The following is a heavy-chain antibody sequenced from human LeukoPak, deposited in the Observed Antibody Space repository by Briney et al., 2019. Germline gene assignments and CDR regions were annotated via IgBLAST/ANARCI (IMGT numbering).Heavy chain of an antibody. CDR1: GFTFSSYA. J-gene: IGHJ4*02. D-gene: IGHD3-3*01. V-gene: IGHV3-23*01. Sequence: GGSLRLSCAASGFTFSSYAMSWVRQAPGKGLEWVSAISGSGGSTYYADSVKGRFTISRDNSKNTLYLQMNSLRAEDTAVYYCAKAPERFTILSYYFDYWGQGTLVTVSS. CDR3: AKAPERFTILSYYFDY. CDR2: ISGSGGST.